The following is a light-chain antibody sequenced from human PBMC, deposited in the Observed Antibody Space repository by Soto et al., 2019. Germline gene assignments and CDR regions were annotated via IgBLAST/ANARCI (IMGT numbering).Light chain of an antibody. Sequence: QSVLTQPPSVSAAPGQKVTISCSGSSSKIGNNYVSWYQQLPGTASKLLIYDNNKRPSGIPDRFSGSKSGTSATLGITGLQTGDEADYYCGTWDSSLSAYVFGTGTKVTVL. CDR2: DNN. CDR1: SSKIGNNY. V-gene: IGLV1-51*01. CDR3: GTWDSSLSAYV. J-gene: IGLJ1*01.